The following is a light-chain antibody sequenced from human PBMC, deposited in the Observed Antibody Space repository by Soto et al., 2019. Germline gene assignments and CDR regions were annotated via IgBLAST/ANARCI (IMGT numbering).Light chain of an antibody. CDR1: RTINRK. Sequence: EIVMTQSPATLSVSPGERATLSCRASRTINRKLAWYQKKPGQAPRLLISGASTRATGISPRFRGSGSGTEFTLTISSLQSEDFAVYYCQQYYDYPPLIFGGVTTVEIK. CDR3: QQYYDYPPLI. V-gene: IGKV3-15*01. CDR2: GAS. J-gene: IGKJ4*01.